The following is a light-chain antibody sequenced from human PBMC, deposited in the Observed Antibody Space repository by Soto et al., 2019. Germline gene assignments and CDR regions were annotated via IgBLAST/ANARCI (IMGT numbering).Light chain of an antibody. V-gene: IGLV1-51*01. CDR3: GTWDNTLSGWV. J-gene: IGLJ3*02. CDR2: DND. Sequence: QSVLTQPPSVSAAPGQTVIISCSGSNSNIGNNYVPWWQQLPGTAPKLLIIDNDKRPSGIPDRFSGSRSGTSATLGITGLQTGDEADYYCGTWDNTLSGWVFGGGTKLTVL. CDR1: NSNIGNNY.